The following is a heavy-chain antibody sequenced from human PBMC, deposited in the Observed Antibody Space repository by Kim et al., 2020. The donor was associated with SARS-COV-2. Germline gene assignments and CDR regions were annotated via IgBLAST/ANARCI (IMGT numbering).Heavy chain of an antibody. CDR1: GFTFSSYS. CDR3: ASLGAFDI. J-gene: IGHJ3*02. CDR2: ISSSSRTI. D-gene: IGHD3-16*01. Sequence: GGSLRLSCAASGFTFSSYSMNWVRQAPGKGLEWVSYISSSSRTIYYADSVKGRFTISRDNAKNSLYLQMNSLRAEDTAVYYCASLGAFDIWGQGTMVTVS. V-gene: IGHV3-48*01.